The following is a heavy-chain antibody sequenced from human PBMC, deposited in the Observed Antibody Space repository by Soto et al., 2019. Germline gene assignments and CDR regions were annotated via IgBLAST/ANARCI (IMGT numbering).Heavy chain of an antibody. CDR1: GFSLSTSGVG. V-gene: IGHV2-5*02. J-gene: IGHJ4*02. CDR3: AHIFDSYGSGSYCPFDY. D-gene: IGHD3-10*01. CDR2: IYWDDDK. Sequence: QITLKESGPTLVKPTQTLTLTCTFSGFSLSTSGVGVGWIRQPPGKALEWLALIYWDDDKRYSPSLKSRLTITKDTSKNQVVLTMTNMDPVDTATYYCAHIFDSYGSGSYCPFDYWGQGTLVTVSS.